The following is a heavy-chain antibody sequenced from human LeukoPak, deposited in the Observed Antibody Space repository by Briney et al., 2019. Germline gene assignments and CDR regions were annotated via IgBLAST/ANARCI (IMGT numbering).Heavy chain of an antibody. CDR2: IYYSGST. V-gene: IGHV4-59*08. CDR3: ARWGRIAAAGYRKVYWFDP. CDR1: GGSISSYH. J-gene: IGHJ5*02. Sequence: SETLSLTCTVSGGSISSYHWSWIRQPAGKGLEWIGYIYYSGSTNYNPSLKSRVTISVDTSKNQFSLKLSSVTAADTAVYYCARWGRIAAAGYRKVYWFDPWGQGTLVTVSS. D-gene: IGHD6-13*01.